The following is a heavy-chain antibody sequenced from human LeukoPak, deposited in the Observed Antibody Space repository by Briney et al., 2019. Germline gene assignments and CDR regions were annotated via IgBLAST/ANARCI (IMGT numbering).Heavy chain of an antibody. D-gene: IGHD2-2*01. CDR2: ISSSSSYI. J-gene: IGHJ6*03. CDR1: GFTFSSYS. Sequence: GGSLRLSCAASGFTFSSYSMNWVRQAPGKGLEWVSSISSSSSYIYYADSVKGRFTISRDNAKNSLYLQMNRLRAEDTAVYYCARENGCSSTSCLYYYYYYMDVWGKGTTVTVSS. V-gene: IGHV3-21*01. CDR3: ARENGCSSTSCLYYYYYYMDV.